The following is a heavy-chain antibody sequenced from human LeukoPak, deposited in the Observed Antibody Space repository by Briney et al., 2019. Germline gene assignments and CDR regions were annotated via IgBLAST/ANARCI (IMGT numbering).Heavy chain of an antibody. Sequence: GGSLRLSCAASGFTFSSYGMTWVRHAPGKGLELVAVISSSGESTYYTDSVKGRFTISRDTSKNTLYLQTNSLRAEDTALYYCAKVRACSTTSCYRTYGMDVWGQGTTVTVSS. V-gene: IGHV3-23*01. CDR3: AKVRACSTTSCYRTYGMDV. CDR1: GFTFSSYG. D-gene: IGHD2-2*01. J-gene: IGHJ6*02. CDR2: ISSSGEST.